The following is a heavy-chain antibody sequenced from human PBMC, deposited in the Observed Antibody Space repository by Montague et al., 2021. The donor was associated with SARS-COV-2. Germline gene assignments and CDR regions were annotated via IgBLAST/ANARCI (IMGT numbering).Heavy chain of an antibody. V-gene: IGHV4-34*01. CDR2: INHGGST. CDR1: GTSFSGYY. D-gene: IGHD3-3*01. Sequence: SESLSLTCAVHGTSFSGYYWNWIRQPPGKGLEWIGEINHGGSTKYSPSLKSRLTISADTSKNQFSLKLSSVTAADTAVYYCARHAGKRITIFGVVKGQYYFDYWGQGTLVTVSS. J-gene: IGHJ4*02. CDR3: ARHAGKRITIFGVVKGQYYFDY.